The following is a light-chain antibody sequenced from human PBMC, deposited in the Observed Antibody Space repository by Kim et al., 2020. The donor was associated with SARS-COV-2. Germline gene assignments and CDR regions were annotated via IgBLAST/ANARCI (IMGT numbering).Light chain of an antibody. Sequence: VSPGQTVTIICSGDKFGEKFVSWYQQRSGQSPVVVIYQETKRPSGIPERFSGSNSGNTATLTISGTQALDEATYYCQAWDPTTDVVCGGGTQLPVL. CDR2: QET. CDR3: QAWDPTTDVV. V-gene: IGLV3-1*01. J-gene: IGLJ2*01. CDR1: KFGEKF.